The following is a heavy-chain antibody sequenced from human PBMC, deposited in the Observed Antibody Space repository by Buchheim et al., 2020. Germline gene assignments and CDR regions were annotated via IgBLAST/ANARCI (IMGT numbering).Heavy chain of an antibody. CDR2: IRSKANSYAT. V-gene: IGHV3-73*01. CDR1: GFTFSGSA. Sequence: EVQLVESGGGLVQPGGSLKLSCAASGFTFSGSAMLWVRQASGKGLEWVGRIRSKANSYATAYAASVKGRFTISRDDSKNTPHLQMNSLKTEDTAVYYCAKDVTIFGVVIIGYFDYWGQGTL. J-gene: IGHJ4*02. CDR3: AKDVTIFGVVIIGYFDY. D-gene: IGHD3-3*01.